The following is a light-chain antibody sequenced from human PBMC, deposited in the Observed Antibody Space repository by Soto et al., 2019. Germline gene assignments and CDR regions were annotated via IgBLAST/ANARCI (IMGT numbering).Light chain of an antibody. CDR3: PQYANSPRT. CDR1: QSVGKNF. V-gene: IGKV3-20*01. CDR2: GAS. J-gene: IGKJ1*01. Sequence: EIVLTQTPGTLSLSPGERATLSCRASQSVGKNFLAWYQQRPGQAPRFLIHGASSRATGIPDRFSGSGSGTDFTLTISRLEPEDFAVYYCPQYANSPRTFGQGTKVEIK.